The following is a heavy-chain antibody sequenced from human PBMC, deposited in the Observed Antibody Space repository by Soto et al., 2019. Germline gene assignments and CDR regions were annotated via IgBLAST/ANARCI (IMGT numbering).Heavy chain of an antibody. CDR2: ISAYNDDR. CDR3: GRARSAAMVTSDY. CDR1: GYSLSDYG. J-gene: IGHJ4*02. D-gene: IGHD5-18*01. Sequence: QIQLVQSGPEVKKPGASVKVSSKASGYSLSDYGVTWERQSPGQGLQWMGWISAYNDDRNYAQNFQDRITMTTDTSTSTAYVELRSLRSDDTAVYFCGRARSAAMVTSDYWGQGTLVTVSS. V-gene: IGHV1-18*01.